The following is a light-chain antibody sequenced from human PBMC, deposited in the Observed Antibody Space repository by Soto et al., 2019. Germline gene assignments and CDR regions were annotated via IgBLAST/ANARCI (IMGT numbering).Light chain of an antibody. V-gene: IGLV2-14*01. J-gene: IGLJ1*01. CDR2: GVS. Sequence: QSALTQPASVSGSPGQWITISCSGTRSDVGSYNYVAWYQQFPGKTPEILIYGVSNRPSGVSSRFSGSKSGNTASLTISGLQAEDEADYYCISYTGSSTSYVFGSGTKV. CDR3: ISYTGSSTSYV. CDR1: RSDVGSYNY.